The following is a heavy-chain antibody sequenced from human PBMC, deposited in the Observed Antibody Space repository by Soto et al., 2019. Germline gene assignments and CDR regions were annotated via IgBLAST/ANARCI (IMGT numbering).Heavy chain of an antibody. V-gene: IGHV4-59*01. CDR2: IHHSGTT. J-gene: IGHJ6*02. CDR1: GDSINNYY. CDR3: AGDTYGMDV. Sequence: PSETLSLTCTVSGDSINNYYCNWVRQRPGKGLEWIGSIHHSGTTHYNPSLESRVIISADKAKNHFSLRVTSVTAADTAVYYCAGDTYGMDVWGQGTTVTVSS.